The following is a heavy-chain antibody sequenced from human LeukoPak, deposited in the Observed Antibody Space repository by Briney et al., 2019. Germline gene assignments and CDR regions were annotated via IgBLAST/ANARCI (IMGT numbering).Heavy chain of an antibody. J-gene: IGHJ3*01. D-gene: IGHD5-24*01. CDR1: GFNFSNYA. CDR3: AKDSSNRGWLQLIGGFDV. CDR2: ISVRGGVT. V-gene: IGHV3-23*01. Sequence: PGGSLRLSCAASGFNFSNYAMSWVRQAPGKGLEWVSSISVRGGVTFYADSVKGRFTISRDNTKNILYLQMNSLRAEDTALYYCAKDSSNRGWLQLIGGFDVWGQGTMVTVSS.